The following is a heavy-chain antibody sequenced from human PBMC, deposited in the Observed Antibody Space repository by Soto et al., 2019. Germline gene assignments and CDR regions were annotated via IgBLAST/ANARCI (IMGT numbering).Heavy chain of an antibody. Sequence: SETLSLTCTVSGGSISSYYWSWIRQPPGKGLEWIGYIYYSGSTNYNPSLKSRVTISVDTSKNQFSLKLSSVTAEDTSVYYCARGYSMTVVAPGYWGQGTLVTVSS. D-gene: IGHD3-22*01. CDR3: ARGYSMTVVAPGY. V-gene: IGHV4-59*01. J-gene: IGHJ4*02. CDR1: GGSISSYY. CDR2: IYYSGST.